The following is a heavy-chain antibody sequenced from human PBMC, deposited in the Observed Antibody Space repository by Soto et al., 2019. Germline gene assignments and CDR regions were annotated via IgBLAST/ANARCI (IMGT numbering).Heavy chain of an antibody. CDR2: IDPSDSYT. Sequence: GESLKISCKGSGYSFTSYWISWVRQMPGKGLEWMGRIDPSDSYTSYSPSFQGHVTISADKSISTAYLQWSSLKASDTAMYYCARHGLYCSGGSCHERYFDLWGRGTLVTVSS. CDR1: GYSFTSYW. J-gene: IGHJ2*01. V-gene: IGHV5-10-1*01. CDR3: ARHGLYCSGGSCHERYFDL. D-gene: IGHD2-15*01.